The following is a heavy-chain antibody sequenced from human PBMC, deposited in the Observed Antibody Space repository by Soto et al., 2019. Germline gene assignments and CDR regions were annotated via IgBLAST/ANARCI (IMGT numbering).Heavy chain of an antibody. Sequence: EVQVLDSGGGLVQPGGSQRLSCEASGFTFSKYAMSWVRQAPGKGLEWVSTISATGSTLYADSVKGRFTISRDNSKNTVYLQMNFLRAEDTAVYYCAKVSNKWAVAQRGYFDYWGQGTLVTVSS. CDR2: ISATGST. D-gene: IGHD6-19*01. CDR1: GFTFSKYA. CDR3: AKVSNKWAVAQRGYFDY. V-gene: IGHV3-23*01. J-gene: IGHJ4*02.